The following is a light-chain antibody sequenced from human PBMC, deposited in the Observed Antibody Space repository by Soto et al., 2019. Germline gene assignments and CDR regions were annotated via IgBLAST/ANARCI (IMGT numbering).Light chain of an antibody. V-gene: IGLV2-14*01. CDR2: EVS. CDR3: SSYTSSSNRV. Sequence: QSALTQPASVSGSPGQSITISCTGTSSDVGGYTYVSWYQQHPGKAPKLMIYEVSKRPSGVSNRFSGSKSGNTASLTISGLQAEDEADYYCSSYTSSSNRVFGGGTKLTVL. CDR1: SSDVGGYTY. J-gene: IGLJ3*02.